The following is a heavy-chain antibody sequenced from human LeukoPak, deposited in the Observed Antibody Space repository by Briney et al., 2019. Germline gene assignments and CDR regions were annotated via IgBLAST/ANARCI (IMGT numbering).Heavy chain of an antibody. CDR1: GGSISSYY. CDR3: ARDRGTYGDEEYQLLSY. V-gene: IGHV4-59*01. Sequence: SETLSLTCTVSGGSISSYYWSWIRQPPGKGLEWIGYIYYSGSTYYNPSLKSRVTISVDTSKNQFSLKLSSVTAADTAVYYCARDRGTYGDEEYQLLSYWGQGTLVTVSS. D-gene: IGHD2-2*01. J-gene: IGHJ4*02. CDR2: IYYSGST.